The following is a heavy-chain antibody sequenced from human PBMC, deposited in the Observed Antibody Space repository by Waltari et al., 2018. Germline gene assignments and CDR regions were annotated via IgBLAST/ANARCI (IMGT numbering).Heavy chain of an antibody. CDR3: AKMVRRYDILTGFDY. D-gene: IGHD3-9*01. Sequence: EVQLVESGGGLVQPGGSLRLSCAASGFTFSSYAMSWGRQAPGKGLEWVSAISGSGGSTYYAYSVKGRFTISRDNSQNTLYLQMNSLSAEDTSVYYFAKMVRRYDILTGFDYWGQGTLVTVSS. CDR1: GFTFSSYA. J-gene: IGHJ4*02. V-gene: IGHV3-23*04. CDR2: ISGSGGST.